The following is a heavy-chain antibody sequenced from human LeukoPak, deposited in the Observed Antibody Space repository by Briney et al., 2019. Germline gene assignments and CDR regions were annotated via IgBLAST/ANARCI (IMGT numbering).Heavy chain of an antibody. CDR3: ARGLWVGASYFDY. D-gene: IGHD1-26*01. J-gene: IGHJ4*02. CDR1: GGTFSSYA. CDR2: IIPILGIA. V-gene: IGHV1-69*04. Sequence: SVKVSCKASGGTFSSYAISWVRQAPGQGLEWMGRIIPILGIANYAQKFQGRVMITADKSTSTAYMELSSLRSEDTAVYYCARGLWVGASYFDYWGQGTLVTVSS.